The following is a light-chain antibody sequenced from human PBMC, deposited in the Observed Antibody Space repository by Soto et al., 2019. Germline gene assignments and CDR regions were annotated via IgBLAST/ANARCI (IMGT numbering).Light chain of an antibody. CDR2: EVT. V-gene: IGLV2-14*01. Sequence: QSVLTQPASVSGSPGQSITISCAGTSGDVGGYNYVSWYQQHPGKAPKLIIYEVTNRPSGVSNRFSGSKSGNTASLTISGLRAEDEADYYCSSFRSSSKLGVFGTGTKVTVL. CDR1: SGDVGGYNY. CDR3: SSFRSSSKLGV. J-gene: IGLJ1*01.